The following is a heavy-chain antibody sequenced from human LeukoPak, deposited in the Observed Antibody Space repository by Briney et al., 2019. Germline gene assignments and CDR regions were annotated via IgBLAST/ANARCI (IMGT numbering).Heavy chain of an antibody. CDR1: GYTFTSYG. V-gene: IGHV1-8*03. CDR3: ARGSAPVHYYYMDV. J-gene: IGHJ6*03. Sequence: ASVKVSCKASGYTFTSYGINWVRQATGQGLEWMGWMNPNSGNTGYAQKFQGRVTITRNTSISTAYMELSSLRSEDTAVYYCARGSAPVHYYYMDVWGKGTTVTVSS. CDR2: MNPNSGNT.